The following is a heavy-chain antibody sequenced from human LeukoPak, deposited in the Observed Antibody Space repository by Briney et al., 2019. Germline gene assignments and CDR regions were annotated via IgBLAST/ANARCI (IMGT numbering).Heavy chain of an antibody. J-gene: IGHJ4*02. Sequence: SGPALVKPTQTLTLTCTFSVFSLSTSGMCVSWIRQPPGKALEWLARIDWDDDKYYSTSLKTRLTISKDTSKNQVVLTMTNMDPVDTATYYCARMITLSNGRYSSKTLDYWGQGTLVTVSS. V-gene: IGHV2-70*11. D-gene: IGHD5-18*01. CDR1: VFSLSTSGMC. CDR2: IDWDDDK. CDR3: ARMITLSNGRYSSKTLDY.